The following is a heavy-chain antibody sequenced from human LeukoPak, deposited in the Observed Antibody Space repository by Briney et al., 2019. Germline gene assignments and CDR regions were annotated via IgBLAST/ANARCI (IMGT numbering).Heavy chain of an antibody. CDR1: GGSFSGYY. J-gene: IGHJ4*02. CDR3: ARHVMFSTVVTPYDY. CDR2: INHSGST. Sequence: SETLSLTCAVYGGSFSGYYWSWIRQPPGKGLEWIGEINHSGSTNYNPSLKSRVTISVDTSKNQFSLKLSSVTAADTAVYYCARHVMFSTVVTPYDYWGQGTLVTVSS. V-gene: IGHV4-34*01. D-gene: IGHD4-23*01.